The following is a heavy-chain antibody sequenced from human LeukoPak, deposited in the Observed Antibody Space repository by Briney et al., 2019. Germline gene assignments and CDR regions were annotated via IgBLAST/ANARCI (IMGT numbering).Heavy chain of an antibody. J-gene: IGHJ4*02. CDR2: ISWNSGSI. D-gene: IGHD6-6*01. CDR3: AKGAEYSSSSPFDY. V-gene: IGHV3-9*03. CDR1: GFTFDDYA. Sequence: GGSLRLSCAASGFTFDDYAMHWVRQAPGKGLGWVSGISWNSGSIGYADSVKGRFTISRDNAKNSLYLQMNSLRAEDMALYYCAKGAEYSSSSPFDYWGQGTLVTVSS.